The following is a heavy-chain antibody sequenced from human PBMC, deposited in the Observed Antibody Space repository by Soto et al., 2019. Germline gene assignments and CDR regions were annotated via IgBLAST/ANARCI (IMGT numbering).Heavy chain of an antibody. J-gene: IGHJ3*02. V-gene: IGHV4-59*13. D-gene: IGHD3-16*01. CDR3: ARRGFYMLTFGVGDANAFDI. CDR2: IYYSGDT. Sequence: PSETLSLTCTVSGGSITRYDWIWIRQPPGKGLEWIGYIYYSGDTNYNPSLKSRVTISVDTSKNQFSLKLTSVTAADTAMYYCARRGFYMLTFGVGDANAFDIWGQGTMVTVSS. CDR1: GGSITRYD.